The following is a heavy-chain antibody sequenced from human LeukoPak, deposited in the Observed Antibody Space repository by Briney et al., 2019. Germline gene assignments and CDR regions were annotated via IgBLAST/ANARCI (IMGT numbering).Heavy chain of an antibody. D-gene: IGHD3-22*01. CDR3: ARGRSYYDSTGYYC. Sequence: SETLSLTCTVSGGSINSYYWSWIRQPPGKGLEWIGHIYDSGSTKYKPSLKSRVTISIDTSKNQFSLKLSSVTAADSAVYYCARGRSYYDSTGYYCWGQGTLVTVSS. V-gene: IGHV4-59*01. J-gene: IGHJ4*02. CDR1: GGSINSYY. CDR2: IYDSGST.